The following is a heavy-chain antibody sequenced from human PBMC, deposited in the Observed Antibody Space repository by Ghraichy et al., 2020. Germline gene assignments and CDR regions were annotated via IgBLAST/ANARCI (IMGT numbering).Heavy chain of an antibody. CDR1: GFTFNTYA. CDR3: VRSFGGPSMIDVLAKKGVFDF. Sequence: GGSLRLSCTASGFTFNTYALNWVRQAPGKGLEWVAVISGSGGTTYYADSVKGRCTISRDNSKKTLFLQLKSLRVEDTAVYFCVRSFGGPSMIDVLAKKGVFDFWGQGTTVIVSS. D-gene: IGHD3-16*01. CDR2: ISGSGGTT. J-gene: IGHJ3*01. V-gene: IGHV3-23*01.